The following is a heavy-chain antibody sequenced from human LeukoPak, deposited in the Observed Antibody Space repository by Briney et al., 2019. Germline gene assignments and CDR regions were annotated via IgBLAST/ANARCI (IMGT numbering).Heavy chain of an antibody. CDR3: AVVTTVVTPGYYYGMDV. CDR2: IIPIFGTA. J-gene: IGHJ6*02. D-gene: IGHD4-23*01. CDR1: GGTFSSYA. Sequence: GASVKVSCRASGGTFSSYAISWVRQAPGQGLEWMGGIIPIFGTANYAQKFQGRVTITADESTSTAYMELSSLRSEDTAVYYCAVVTTVVTPGYYYGMDVWGQGTTVTVSS. V-gene: IGHV1-69*13.